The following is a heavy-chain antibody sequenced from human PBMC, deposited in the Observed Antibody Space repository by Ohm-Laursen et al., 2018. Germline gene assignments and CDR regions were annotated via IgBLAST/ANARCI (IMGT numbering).Heavy chain of an antibody. V-gene: IGHV3-30*03. Sequence: SSLRLSCSASGFTFSSYGMHWVRQAPGKGLEWVAVISYDGSNKYYANSVKGRFTISRDNSKNTLNLQMNSLRAEDTAVYFCARDPPGSGPDFDYWGQGTLVTVSS. CDR3: ARDPPGSGPDFDY. CDR1: GFTFSSYG. CDR2: ISYDGSNK. D-gene: IGHD6-19*01. J-gene: IGHJ4*02.